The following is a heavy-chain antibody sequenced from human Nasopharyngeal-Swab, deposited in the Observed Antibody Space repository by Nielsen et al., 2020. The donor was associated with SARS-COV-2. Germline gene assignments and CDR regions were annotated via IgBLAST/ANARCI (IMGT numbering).Heavy chain of an antibody. J-gene: IGHJ6*02. CDR3: ARDSGVAVTKYYYYGMDV. V-gene: IGHV4-30-4*01. Sequence: WIRQPPGKGLEWIGYIYYSGSTYYNQSLKSRVTISGDTSKNQFSLKLSFVTAAYTAVYYCARDSGVAVTKYYYYGMDVWGQGTTVTVSS. CDR2: IYYSGST. D-gene: IGHD6-19*01.